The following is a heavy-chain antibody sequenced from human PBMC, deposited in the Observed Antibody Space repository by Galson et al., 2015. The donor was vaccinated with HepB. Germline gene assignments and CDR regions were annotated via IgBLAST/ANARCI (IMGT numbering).Heavy chain of an antibody. D-gene: IGHD1-26*01. CDR1: GGTFSSYA. V-gene: IGHV1-69*13. J-gene: IGHJ4*02. Sequence: SVKVSCKASGGTFSSYAISWVRQAPGQGLEWMGGIIPIFGTANYAQKFQGRVTITADESTSTAYMELSSLRSEDTAVYYCARVIVGAYYFDYWGQGTLVTVSS. CDR2: IIPIFGTA. CDR3: ARVIVGAYYFDY.